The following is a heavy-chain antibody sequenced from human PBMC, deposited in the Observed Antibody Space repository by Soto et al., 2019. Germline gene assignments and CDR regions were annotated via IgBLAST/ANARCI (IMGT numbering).Heavy chain of an antibody. CDR1: GFTVDSNY. Sequence: PGGSLRLSCAASGFTVDSNYMSWVRQAPGKGLDLVSLITRGGTAYYADSVKGRFIISRDTSKNTLSLQMNSLRAEDTAVYYCARRLGIAAAGQVAFDYWGQGTLVTVSS. CDR3: ARRLGIAAAGQVAFDY. J-gene: IGHJ4*02. CDR2: ITRGGTA. D-gene: IGHD6-13*01. V-gene: IGHV3-66*01.